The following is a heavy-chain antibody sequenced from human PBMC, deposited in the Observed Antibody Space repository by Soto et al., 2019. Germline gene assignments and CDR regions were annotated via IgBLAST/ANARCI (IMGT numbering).Heavy chain of an antibody. CDR1: GYTFTSYD. Sequence: ASVKASCKDPGYTFTSYDINWVRQATGQGLEWMGWMNPNSGNTGYAQKFQGRVTMTRNTSISTAYMELSSLRSEDSSVYYGARGNGSGSYVLSLWVKGTLVTVS. CDR3: ARGNGSGSYVLSL. J-gene: IGHJ4*02. V-gene: IGHV1-8*01. D-gene: IGHD3-10*01. CDR2: MNPNSGNT.